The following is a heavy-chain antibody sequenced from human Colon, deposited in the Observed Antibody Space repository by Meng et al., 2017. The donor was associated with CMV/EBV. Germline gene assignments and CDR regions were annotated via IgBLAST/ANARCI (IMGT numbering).Heavy chain of an antibody. Sequence: GGSLRLSCAASGFTFSSYWMTWVRQAPGKGPEWVANIKQDGSEKYYVDSVKGRCTISRDNAKNSLSLQMNSLRAEDTAVYYCARDSGRMNYWGQGTLVTVSS. CDR3: ARDSGRMNY. J-gene: IGHJ4*02. D-gene: IGHD2-8*01. V-gene: IGHV3-7*01. CDR2: IKQDGSEK. CDR1: GFTFSSYW.